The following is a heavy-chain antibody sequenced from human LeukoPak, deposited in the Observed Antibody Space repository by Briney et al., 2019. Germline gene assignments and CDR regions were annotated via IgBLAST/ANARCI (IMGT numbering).Heavy chain of an antibody. J-gene: IGHJ4*02. D-gene: IGHD3-9*01. CDR1: EFTFSSYV. CDR3: AKLGVRLTSTGQDY. CDR2: INYNGVIT. V-gene: IGHV3-23*01. Sequence: GGSLRLSCAASEFTFSSYVMYWFRQAPGKGLEWVAAINYNGVITDYADSVRGRFTMSRDNSKNTLYLQMNSLRGEDTAVYYCAKLGVRLTSTGQDYWGQGTLVTVSS.